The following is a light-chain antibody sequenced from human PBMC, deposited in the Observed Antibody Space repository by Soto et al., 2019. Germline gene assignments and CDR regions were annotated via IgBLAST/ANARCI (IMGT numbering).Light chain of an antibody. CDR1: QSVSSN. CDR3: QHYNNWPPWT. CDR2: GAS. Sequence: EIVMTQSPATLSVSPGERATLSCRASQSVSSNLAWYQQKPGQAPRLLIYGASTRATGIPARFIGSGSGTEFTLTISSLQYEDFAVYYCQHYNNWPPWTFGQGTKVDIK. J-gene: IGKJ1*01. V-gene: IGKV3-15*01.